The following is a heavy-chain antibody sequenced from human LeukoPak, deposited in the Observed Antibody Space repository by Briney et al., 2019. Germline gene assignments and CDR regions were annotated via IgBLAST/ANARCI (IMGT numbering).Heavy chain of an antibody. V-gene: IGHV3-48*04. CDR3: ARDGKYQLLFAFDI. D-gene: IGHD2-2*01. J-gene: IGHJ3*02. CDR2: INRGSSTI. Sequence: GGSLRLSCAASGFTFNSYSMNWVRQAPGKGLEWVSYINRGSSTIFYADSVKGRFTISRDNAKTSLYLQVNSLRAEDTAVYYCARDGKYQLLFAFDIWGQGTMVTVSS. CDR1: GFTFNSYS.